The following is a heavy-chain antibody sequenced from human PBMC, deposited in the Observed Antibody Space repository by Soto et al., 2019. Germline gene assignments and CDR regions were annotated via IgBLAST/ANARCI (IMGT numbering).Heavy chain of an antibody. Sequence: ASVKVSCKASGYTFTSYYMHWVRQAPGQGLEWMGIINPSGGGTSYAQKFQGRVTMTRDTSTSTVYMELSSLRSEDTAVYYCAGYSSGWYGMDVWGQGTTVTVSS. CDR2: INPSGGGT. CDR1: GYTFTSYY. CDR3: AGYSSGWYGMDV. J-gene: IGHJ6*02. V-gene: IGHV1-46*01. D-gene: IGHD6-19*01.